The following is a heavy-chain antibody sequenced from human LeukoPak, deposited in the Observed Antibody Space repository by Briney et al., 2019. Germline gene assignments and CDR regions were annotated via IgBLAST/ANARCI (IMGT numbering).Heavy chain of an antibody. CDR2: IRNKANSYTT. CDR1: GFTFSDHY. D-gene: IGHD2/OR15-2a*01. V-gene: IGHV3-72*01. Sequence: PGGSLRPSCAASGFTFSDHYMDWVRRAPGKGLEWVGRIRNKANSYTTEYAASVKGRFTISRDDSKNSLYLQMNSLKTEDTAVYYCVRGNKGFDYWGQGTLVTVSS. CDR3: VRGNKGFDY. J-gene: IGHJ4*02.